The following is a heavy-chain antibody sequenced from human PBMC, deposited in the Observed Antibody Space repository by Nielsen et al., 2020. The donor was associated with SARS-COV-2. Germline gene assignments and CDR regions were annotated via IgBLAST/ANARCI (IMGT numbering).Heavy chain of an antibody. CDR2: VSTEGGTT. CDR1: GFTFNSVG. Sequence: GESLKISCAASGFTFNSVGMHWVRQAPGKGLEWVAVVSTEGGTTYYADSVKGRFTIARDNSQNTLYLHMTSLRADDTAVYFCTRESLRSGMSRYSFDSRGQGTLLTVSS. D-gene: IGHD3-16*01. V-gene: IGHV3-30*19. CDR3: TRESLRSGMSRYSFDS. J-gene: IGHJ4*02.